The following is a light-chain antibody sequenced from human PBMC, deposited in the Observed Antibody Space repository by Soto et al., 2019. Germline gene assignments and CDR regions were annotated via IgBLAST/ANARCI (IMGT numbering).Light chain of an antibody. CDR3: QQSYSTPPFT. J-gene: IGKJ3*01. V-gene: IGKV1-12*01. Sequence: IQMTQSPSSVSASVGDRVTITCRASQDIGTWLAWFQQKPGKAPQLLISSTSSLQSGVPSRFSGSGSGTDFTLTISGLQPEDFATYYCQQSYSTPPFTFGPGTRVDI. CDR2: STS. CDR1: QDIGTW.